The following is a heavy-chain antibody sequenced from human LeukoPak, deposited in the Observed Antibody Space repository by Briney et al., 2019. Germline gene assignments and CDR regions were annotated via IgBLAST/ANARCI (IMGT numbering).Heavy chain of an antibody. J-gene: IGHJ4*02. CDR2: INANSGNT. V-gene: IGHV1-18*01. Sequence: GASVKVSCKGSGYTFTTYGIGWVRRAPGQGLEWMGWINANSGNTNYAQKFQGRLTMTTDTSTITAYMELRSLRSDDTAVYYCARDGYFDYWGQGTLVTVSS. CDR3: ARDGYFDY. CDR1: GYTFTTYG.